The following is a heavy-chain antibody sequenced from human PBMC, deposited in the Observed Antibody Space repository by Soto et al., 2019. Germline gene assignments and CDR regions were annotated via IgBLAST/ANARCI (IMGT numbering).Heavy chain of an antibody. CDR1: GFTFSSYA. J-gene: IGHJ6*02. CDR2: ISYDGSNK. Sequence: ESVGGVVQPGRSLRLSCAASGFTFSSYAMHWVRQAPGKGLEWVAVISYDGSNKYYADSVKGRFTISRDNSKNTLYLQMNSLRAEDTAVYYCARDSLPTVTTETTLDYYYYYGMDVWGQGTTVTVSS. D-gene: IGHD4-17*01. V-gene: IGHV3-30-3*01. CDR3: ARDSLPTVTTETTLDYYYYYGMDV.